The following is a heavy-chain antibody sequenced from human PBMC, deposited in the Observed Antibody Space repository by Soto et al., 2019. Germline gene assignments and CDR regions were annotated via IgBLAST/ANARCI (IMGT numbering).Heavy chain of an antibody. D-gene: IGHD6-19*01. Sequence: PSETLSLTCSVSGGSLNNFYWNWIRQTAGKGLEWIGRIHASGNTNYNPSLKSRATLSVDTSKNQFSLKVRSVTAADTAVYYCARSSHKESWFDPWGQGTLVTVPS. V-gene: IGHV4-4*07. CDR3: ARSSHKESWFDP. CDR1: GGSLNNFY. J-gene: IGHJ5*02. CDR2: IHASGNT.